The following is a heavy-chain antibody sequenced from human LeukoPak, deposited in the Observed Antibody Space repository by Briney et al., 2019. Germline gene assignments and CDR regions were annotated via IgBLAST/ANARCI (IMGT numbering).Heavy chain of an antibody. CDR2: IIPIFGTA. Sequence: SVKVSCKDSGGIFSSYAISWVRQAPGQGLEWMGGIIPIFGTANYAQKFQGRVTITTDESTSTAYMELSSLRSEDTAVYYCARELYGDYGSPWFDPWGQGTLVTVSS. CDR3: ARELYGDYGSPWFDP. V-gene: IGHV1-69*05. J-gene: IGHJ5*02. CDR1: GGIFSSYA. D-gene: IGHD4-17*01.